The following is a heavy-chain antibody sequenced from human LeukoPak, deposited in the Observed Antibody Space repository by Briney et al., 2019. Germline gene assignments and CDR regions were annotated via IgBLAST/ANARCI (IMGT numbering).Heavy chain of an antibody. CDR3: TRAGPGIAVAGLDF. V-gene: IGHV3-49*04. CDR1: GFTFGDYA. J-gene: IGHJ4*02. D-gene: IGHD6-19*01. CDR2: IRSEAYGGTT. Sequence: GGSLRLSCTASGFTFGDYAMSWVRQAPGKGLEWVGFIRSEAYGGTTEYAASVKGRFTISRDDSKSIAYLQMNSLKTEDTAVYYCTRAGPGIAVAGLDFWGQGTLVTVSS.